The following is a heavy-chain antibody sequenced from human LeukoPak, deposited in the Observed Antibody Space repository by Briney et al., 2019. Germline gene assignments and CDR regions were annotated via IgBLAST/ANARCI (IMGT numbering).Heavy chain of an antibody. D-gene: IGHD4-11*01. Sequence: GGSLRLSCAASGFTFSSYAMSWVRQAPGKGLEWVSGISGSGDNTYYADSVKGRFTISRDNSKNTLYLQMNSLRAEDTAVYYCARDSGDYSNYVNWFDPWGQGTLVTVSS. CDR3: ARDSGDYSNYVNWFDP. CDR1: GFTFSSYA. CDR2: ISGSGDNT. V-gene: IGHV3-23*01. J-gene: IGHJ5*02.